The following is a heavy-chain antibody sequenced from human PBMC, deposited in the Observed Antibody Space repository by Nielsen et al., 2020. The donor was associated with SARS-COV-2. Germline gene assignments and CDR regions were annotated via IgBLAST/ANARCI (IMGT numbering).Heavy chain of an antibody. V-gene: IGHV3-48*04. CDR2: ISSSGSTI. D-gene: IGHD2-15*01. CDR3: ARVLVAATRAFDY. J-gene: IGHJ4*02. CDR1: GFTFSSYG. Sequence: GGSLRLSCAASGFTFSSYGMRWVRQAPGKGLEWVSYISSSGSTIYYADSVKGRFTISRDNAKNSLYLQMNSLRAEDTAVYYCARVLVAATRAFDYWGQGTLVTVSS.